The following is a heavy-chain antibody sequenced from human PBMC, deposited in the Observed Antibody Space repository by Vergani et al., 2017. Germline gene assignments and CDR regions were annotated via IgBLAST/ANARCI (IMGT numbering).Heavy chain of an antibody. J-gene: IGHJ4*02. D-gene: IGHD3-9*01. V-gene: IGHV1-46*03. CDR1: GYTFTAYY. CDR3: ARGPPLTGFFDY. Sequence: QVQLVQSGAEVGKPGASVKISCKASGYTFTAYYIHWVRQAPEQGLEWVGVISPDGFSTFYAQKFQGRVTITRDTSTSTVYVEVTSLRSDDTAVYYCARGPPLTGFFDYWGQGTLVTVSS. CDR2: ISPDGFST.